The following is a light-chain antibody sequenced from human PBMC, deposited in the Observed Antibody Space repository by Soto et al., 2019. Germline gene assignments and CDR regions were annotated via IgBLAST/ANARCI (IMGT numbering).Light chain of an antibody. CDR3: SSYAGSNNFGV. CDR1: SSDVGVYNY. J-gene: IGLJ1*01. V-gene: IGLV2-8*01. CDR2: EVS. Sequence: QSALTQPPSASGSPGQSVTISCTGTSSDVGVYNYVSWYQQHPGKAPKLMIYEVSKRPSGVPDRFSGSKSGNTASLTVSGLQAEDEADYYCSSYAGSNNFGVFGTGTKVTV.